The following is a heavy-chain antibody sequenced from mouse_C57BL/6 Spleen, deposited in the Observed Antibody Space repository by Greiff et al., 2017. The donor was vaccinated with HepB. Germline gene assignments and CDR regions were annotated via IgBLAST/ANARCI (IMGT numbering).Heavy chain of an antibody. CDR3: AGGDGYLDYAMDY. V-gene: IGHV1-64*01. CDR1: GYTFTSYW. D-gene: IGHD2-3*01. CDR2: IHPNSGST. J-gene: IGHJ4*01. Sequence: QVQLQQPGAELVKPGASVKLSCKASGYTFTSYWMHWVKQRPGQGLEWIGMIHPNSGSTNYNEKFKSKATLTVDKSSSTAYMQLSSLTSEDSAVYYCAGGDGYLDYAMDYWGQGTSVTVSS.